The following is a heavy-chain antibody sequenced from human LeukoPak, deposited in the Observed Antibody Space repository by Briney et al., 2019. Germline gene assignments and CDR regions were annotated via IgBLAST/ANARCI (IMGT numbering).Heavy chain of an antibody. J-gene: IGHJ4*02. CDR3: AKDAGSARKFND. V-gene: IGHV3-66*01. D-gene: IGHD6-19*01. Sequence: GGSLRLSCAASGFTVSTNYMSWVRQAPGKGLQWVSVIYKSGSTYYADSVKGRFTISRDNSKNTLYLQMNSLRVEDTAVYYCAKDAGSARKFNDWGQGTLVTVSS. CDR1: GFTVSTNY. CDR2: IYKSGST.